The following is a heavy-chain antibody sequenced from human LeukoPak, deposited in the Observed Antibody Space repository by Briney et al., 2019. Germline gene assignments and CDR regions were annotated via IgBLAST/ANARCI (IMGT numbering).Heavy chain of an antibody. CDR3: AKTDHYYYFMDV. Sequence: PSETLSLTCTVSGGSVSSYYWSWIRQPPGKGLEWVGYIYTSGSTYYNPSIKSRVTISVDTSKNQCSLRLSSVTAADTALYYCAKTDHYYYFMDVWGKGTTVTVSS. V-gene: IGHV4-4*09. CDR1: GGSVSSYY. D-gene: IGHD2-21*02. J-gene: IGHJ6*03. CDR2: IYTSGST.